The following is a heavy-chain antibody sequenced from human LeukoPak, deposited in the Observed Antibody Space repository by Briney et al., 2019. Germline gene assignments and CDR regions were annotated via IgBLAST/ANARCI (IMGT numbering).Heavy chain of an antibody. Sequence: GGSLRLSCAASGFTFSSYSMNWVRQAPGKGLEWVSSISSSSSYIYYADSVKGRFTISRDNAKNSQYLQMNSLRAEDTAVYNCARGYSSPPFDYWGQETLVTVSS. CDR2: ISSSSSYI. D-gene: IGHD6-13*01. V-gene: IGHV3-21*01. J-gene: IGHJ4*02. CDR1: GFTFSSYS. CDR3: ARGYSSPPFDY.